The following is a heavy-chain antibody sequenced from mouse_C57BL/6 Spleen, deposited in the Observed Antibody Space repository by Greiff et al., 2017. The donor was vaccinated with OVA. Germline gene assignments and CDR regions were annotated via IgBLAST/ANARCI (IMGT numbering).Heavy chain of an antibody. V-gene: IGHV3-1*01. J-gene: IGHJ2*01. D-gene: IGHD2-1*01. Sequence: EVKLVESGPGMVKPSQSLSLTCTVTGYSITSGYDWHWIRHFPGNTLEWMGYISYSGSTNYNPSLKSRISITHDTSKNHFFLKLTSVTTEDTATYYCAREGSTMAFDYWGQGTTLTVSS. CDR2: ISYSGST. CDR1: GYSITSGYD. CDR3: AREGSTMAFDY.